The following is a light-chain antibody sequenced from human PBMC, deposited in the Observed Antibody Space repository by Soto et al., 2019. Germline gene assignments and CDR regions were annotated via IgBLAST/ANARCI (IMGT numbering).Light chain of an antibody. CDR2: WAS. Sequence: THYPDTLAASLGERATINCKYSQSVLYSSNNKNYLAWYRQKPGQPPKLLIYWASTRESGVPDRFSGSGSGTDFTLTIIILAAEGIPVCYAESDYMPSRFGEGTRLDNK. CDR3: ESDYMPSR. CDR1: QSVLYSSNNKNY. J-gene: IGKJ1*01. V-gene: IGKV4-1*01.